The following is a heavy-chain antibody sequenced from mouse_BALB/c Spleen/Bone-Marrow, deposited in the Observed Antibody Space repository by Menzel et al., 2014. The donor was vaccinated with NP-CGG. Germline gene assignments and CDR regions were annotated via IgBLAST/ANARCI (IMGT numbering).Heavy chain of an antibody. V-gene: IGHV14-3*02. J-gene: IGHJ3*01. CDR3: ARYDYRYSWFAY. D-gene: IGHD2-14*01. Sequence: EVKLVESGAELVKPGASAKLSCTASGFNIKDPYMHWVKQRPEQGLEWIGRIDPANGNTKYDPKFQGKATITTDTSSNTAYLQLRSLTSEDTAVYYCARYDYRYSWFAYWGQGTLVTVSA. CDR2: IDPANGNT. CDR1: GFNIKDPY.